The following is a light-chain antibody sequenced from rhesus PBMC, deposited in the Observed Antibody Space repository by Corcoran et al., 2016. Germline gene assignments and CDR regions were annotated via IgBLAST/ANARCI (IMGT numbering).Light chain of an antibody. CDR1: SSDIGYSDS. V-gene: IGLV2-19*02. CDR3: SAYAGSVSFYV. CDR2: EVS. Sequence: QAAPTQSPSVSGSTGQSITIFCTGTSSDIGYSDSVSWYQQHPGKAPKLMIYEVSKRPSGVSDRFSGSKSGNTASLTISGLQSEYEADYYCSAYAGSVSFYVFGPGTRLAVL. J-gene: IGLJ1*01.